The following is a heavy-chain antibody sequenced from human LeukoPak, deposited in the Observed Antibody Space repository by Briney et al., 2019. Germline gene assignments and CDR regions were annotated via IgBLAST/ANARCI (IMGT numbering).Heavy chain of an antibody. V-gene: IGHV4-34*01. D-gene: IGHD3-10*01. CDR2: INHSGST. Sequence: SETLSLTCAVYGGSFSGYYWSWIRQPPGKGLEWIGEINHSGSTNYNPSLKSRVTISVDTSKNQFSLKLSSVTAADTAVYYCARGASRADNRGVYFDYWGQGTLVTVSS. CDR1: GGSFSGYY. CDR3: ARGASRADNRGVYFDY. J-gene: IGHJ4*02.